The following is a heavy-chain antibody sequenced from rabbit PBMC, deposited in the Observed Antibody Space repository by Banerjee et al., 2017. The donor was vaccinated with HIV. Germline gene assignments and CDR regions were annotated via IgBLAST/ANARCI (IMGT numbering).Heavy chain of an antibody. CDR3: ARGRYAGYAGYGYATSAFDP. D-gene: IGHD6-1*01. Sequence: QEQLVESGGGLVKPEGSLTLTCTASGFSFSNNYVMCWVRQAPGKGLEWIGCIYTGDGNTYYASWAKGRFTISKTSSTVDLQMTSLTAADTATNFCARGRYAGYAGYGYATSAFDPWGQGTLVTVS. J-gene: IGHJ2*01. CDR2: IYTGDGNT. CDR1: GFSFSNNYV. V-gene: IGHV1S45*01.